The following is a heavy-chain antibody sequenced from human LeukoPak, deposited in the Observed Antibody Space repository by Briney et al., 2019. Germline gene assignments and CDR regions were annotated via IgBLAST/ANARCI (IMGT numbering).Heavy chain of an antibody. Sequence: PSETLSLTCTVSGGSISSYYWSWIRQPPGKGLEWIGFIYYSGTTNYNPSLKSRVTISVDTSRNQFSLELSSVTAADTAVYYCASLPRKSGSKDYWGQGTLVTVSS. CDR1: GGSISSYY. J-gene: IGHJ4*02. D-gene: IGHD5-12*01. CDR3: ASLPRKSGSKDY. V-gene: IGHV4-59*12. CDR2: IYYSGTT.